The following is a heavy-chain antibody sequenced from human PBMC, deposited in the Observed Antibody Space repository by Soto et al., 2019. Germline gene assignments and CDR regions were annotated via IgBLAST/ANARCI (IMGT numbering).Heavy chain of an antibody. CDR2: IKPDGSEK. Sequence: PGGSLRLSCAASGFTFSSYWMSWVRQAPGKGLEWVANIKPDGSEKWYVDSVKGRFTISRDNAKNSLYLQMNSLRAEDTAVYYSAGGDYYDGSGPFWDLLDIGGQGKMVTVSS. CDR3: AGGDYYDGSGPFWDLLDI. V-gene: IGHV3-7*04. CDR1: GFTFSSYW. D-gene: IGHD3-22*01. J-gene: IGHJ3*02.